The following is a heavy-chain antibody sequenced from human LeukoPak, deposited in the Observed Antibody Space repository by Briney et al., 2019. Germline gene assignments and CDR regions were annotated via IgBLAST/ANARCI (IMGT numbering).Heavy chain of an antibody. V-gene: IGHV1-18*01. J-gene: IGHJ4*02. Sequence: ASVKVPCKGSGYPFSSYGITWVRQAPGQGLEWVGWISAYNGHTQYGQNVQGRVTMTTETSTTTAYLELRNLTSDDTAVYFCASGAYYPFDFWGQGTLVTVSS. D-gene: IGHD1-26*01. CDR2: ISAYNGHT. CDR3: ASGAYYPFDF. CDR1: GYPFSSYG.